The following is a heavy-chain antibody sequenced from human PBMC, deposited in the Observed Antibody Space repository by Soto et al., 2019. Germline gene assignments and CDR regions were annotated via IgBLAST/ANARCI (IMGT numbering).Heavy chain of an antibody. J-gene: IGHJ6*02. CDR1: GFTFSSYA. V-gene: IGHV3-30-3*01. CDR2: ISYDGSNK. CDR3: ARGRQAYYYYYGMEV. Sequence: QVQLVESGGGVVQPGRSLRLSCAASGFTFSSYAMHWVRQAPGKGLEWVAVISYDGSNKYYADSVKGRFTISRDNSKNTLYLQMNSLRAEDTAVYYCARGRQAYYYYYGMEVWGQGTTVTVSS.